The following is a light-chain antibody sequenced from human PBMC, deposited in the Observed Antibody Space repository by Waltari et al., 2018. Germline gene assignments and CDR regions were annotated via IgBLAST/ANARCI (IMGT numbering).Light chain of an antibody. CDR2: EVY. V-gene: IGLV2-14*01. J-gene: IGLJ3*02. CDR1: SSDIANHNH. Sequence: QSALTQPASVSESPGQSVPISCTGTSSDIANHNHVPWYQPHPGKAPKLIIFEVYDRPSGVSDRFSASKSANTASLTISGLQAEDEADYYCSSYTNSSTWVFGGGTSLTVL. CDR3: SSYTNSSTWV.